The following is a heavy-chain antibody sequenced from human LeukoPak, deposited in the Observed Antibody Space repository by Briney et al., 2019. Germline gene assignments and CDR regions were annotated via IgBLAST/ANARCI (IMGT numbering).Heavy chain of an antibody. CDR2: INPSGGST. J-gene: IGHJ4*02. CDR3: ARAFYSNYYSRIDY. V-gene: IGHV1-46*01. D-gene: IGHD4-11*01. CDR1: GYTFTSYY. Sequence: ASVMVSCKASGYTFTSYYMHWVRQAPGQGLEWMGIINPSGGSTSYAQKFQGRVTMTRDMSTSTVYTELSSLRSEDTAVYYCARAFYSNYYSRIDYWGQGTLVTVSS.